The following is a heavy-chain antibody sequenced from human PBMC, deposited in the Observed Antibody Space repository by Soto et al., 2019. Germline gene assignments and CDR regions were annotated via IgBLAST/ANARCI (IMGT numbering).Heavy chain of an antibody. CDR1: GFTFSSYA. V-gene: IGHV4-34*01. J-gene: IGHJ6*03. D-gene: IGHD3-3*01. CDR3: ARGGETYDFWSGYSTTNYYYYMNV. Sequence: PGGSLRLSCAGSGFTFSSYAMSWVRQPPGKGLEWIGEINHSGSTNYNPSLKSRVTISVDTSKNQFSLKLSSVTAADTAVYYCARGGETYDFWSGYSTTNYYYYMNVWGKGTTVTVSS. CDR2: INHSGST.